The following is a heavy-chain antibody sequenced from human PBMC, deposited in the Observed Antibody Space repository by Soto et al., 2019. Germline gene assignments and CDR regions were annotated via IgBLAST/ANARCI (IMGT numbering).Heavy chain of an antibody. V-gene: IGHV1-18*01. CDR1: GTTFTFFG. D-gene: IGHD7-27*01. J-gene: IGHJ4*02. CDR3: ARRTLGSAIGVGDY. Sequence: QVRVLQSGTEVKKPGASVRFSCKIPGTTFTFFGTPGARQAPGQGLEWVGYINGDDGETSSAQRLQDRVTMTADTSTSTAYMELRSLTSDDTAIYYCARRTLGSAIGVGDYWGQGTLVTVSS. CDR2: INGDDGET.